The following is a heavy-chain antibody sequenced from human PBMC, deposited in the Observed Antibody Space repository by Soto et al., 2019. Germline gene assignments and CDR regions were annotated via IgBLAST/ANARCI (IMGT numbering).Heavy chain of an antibody. D-gene: IGHD5-12*01. V-gene: IGHV3-21*01. CDR1: GFTFSSYS. CDR2: ISSSSSYI. CDR3: ARGRRYSGYVRSRYYYYYGMDV. J-gene: IGHJ6*02. Sequence: GGSLRLSCAASGFTFSSYSMNWVRQAPGKGLEWVSSISSSSSYIYYADSVKGRFTISRDNAKNSLYLQMNSLRAEDTAVYYCARGRRYSGYVRSRYYYYYGMDVWGQGTTVTVSS.